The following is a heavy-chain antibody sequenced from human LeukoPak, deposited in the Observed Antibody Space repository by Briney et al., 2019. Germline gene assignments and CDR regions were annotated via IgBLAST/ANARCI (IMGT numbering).Heavy chain of an antibody. D-gene: IGHD1-14*01. CDR3: AKMHPFPENWFDP. V-gene: IGHV4-61*02. J-gene: IGHJ5*02. Sequence: SETLSLTCTVSGGSLSSGSFFWSWIRPPAGKGLELIGRIYPTGSTNYNPSLKSRVTISLALSKNQFSLKLTSVSAAATAVYYCAKMHPFPENWFDPWGQGTLVTVSS. CDR2: IYPTGST. CDR1: GGSLSSGSFF.